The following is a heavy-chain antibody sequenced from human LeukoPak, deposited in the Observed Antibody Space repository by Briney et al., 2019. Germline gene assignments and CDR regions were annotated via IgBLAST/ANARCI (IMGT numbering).Heavy chain of an antibody. CDR2: ISSSSSYI. Sequence: GGSLRLSCAASGFTFSSYSMNWVRQAPGKGLEWVSSISSSSSYIYYADSVKGRFTISRDNAKNSLYLQMNSLRAEDTAVYYCARGSSYGYITDYWGQGTLVTVSS. D-gene: IGHD5-18*01. V-gene: IGHV3-21*01. CDR1: GFTFSSYS. J-gene: IGHJ4*02. CDR3: ARGSSYGYITDY.